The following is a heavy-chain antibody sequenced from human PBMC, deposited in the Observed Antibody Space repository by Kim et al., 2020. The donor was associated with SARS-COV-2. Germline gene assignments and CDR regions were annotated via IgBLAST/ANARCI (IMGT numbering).Heavy chain of an antibody. D-gene: IGHD6-19*01. J-gene: IGHJ4*02. Sequence: YYANSVTGRFPISRDNSKNTLFRQMTNLSAEDTAVYYCAKGAGAPFFFAYWGQGTLVTVSS. V-gene: IGHV3-23*01. CDR3: AKGAGAPFFFAY.